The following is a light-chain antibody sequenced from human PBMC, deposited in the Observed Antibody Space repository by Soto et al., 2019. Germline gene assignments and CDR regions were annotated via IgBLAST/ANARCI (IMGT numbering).Light chain of an antibody. Sequence: EIEMTQSPSTLSLSPWERSTLYFLASQSVSSNLAWYQQKPGQAPRLLIYGASTRVTGVPARFSGSGSGTEFILIISSLQSEDFAVYYCQHYNNWPPWTFGQGTKVDIK. V-gene: IGKV3-15*01. CDR3: QHYNNWPPWT. CDR1: QSVSSN. CDR2: GAS. J-gene: IGKJ1*01.